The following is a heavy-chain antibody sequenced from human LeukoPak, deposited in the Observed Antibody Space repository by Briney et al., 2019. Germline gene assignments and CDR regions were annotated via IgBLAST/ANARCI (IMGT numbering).Heavy chain of an antibody. CDR1: GGSISSYY. CDR3: ARHGGGGYYDFWSGYQEYYFDY. Sequence: SETLSLTCTVSGGSISSYYWSWLRQPPGKGLEWIGYIYYSGSTNYNPSLKSRVTISVDTSKNQFSLKLSSVTAADTAVYYCARHGGGGYYDFWSGYQEYYFDYWGQGTLVTVSS. CDR2: IYYSGST. V-gene: IGHV4-59*08. J-gene: IGHJ4*02. D-gene: IGHD3-3*01.